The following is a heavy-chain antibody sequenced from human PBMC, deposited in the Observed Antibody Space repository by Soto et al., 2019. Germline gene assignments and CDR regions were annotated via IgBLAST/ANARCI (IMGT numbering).Heavy chain of an antibody. CDR2: INAGNGNT. J-gene: IGHJ5*02. Sequence: ASVKVSCKASGYTFTSYAMNWVRQAPGQRLEWMGWINAGNGNTKYSQKFQGRVTITRDTSASTAYMELSSLRSEDTAVYYCARDPGSSYGNTWGQGILVTVSS. CDR1: GYTFTSYA. V-gene: IGHV1-3*01. D-gene: IGHD5-18*01. CDR3: ARDPGSSYGNT.